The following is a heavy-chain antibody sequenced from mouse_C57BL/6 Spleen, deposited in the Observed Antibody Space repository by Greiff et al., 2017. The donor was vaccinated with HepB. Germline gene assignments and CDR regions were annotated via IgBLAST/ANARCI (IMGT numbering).Heavy chain of an antibody. D-gene: IGHD2-3*01. CDR1: GFSLTSYG. Sequence: QVHVKQSGPGLVQPSQSLSITCTVSGFSLTSYGVHWVRQSPGKGLEWLGVIWSGGSTDYNAAFISRLSISKDNSKSQVFFKMNSLQADDTAIYYCASIYDGYFWFAYWGQGTLVTVSA. J-gene: IGHJ3*01. CDR3: ASIYDGYFWFAY. CDR2: IWSGGST. V-gene: IGHV2-2*01.